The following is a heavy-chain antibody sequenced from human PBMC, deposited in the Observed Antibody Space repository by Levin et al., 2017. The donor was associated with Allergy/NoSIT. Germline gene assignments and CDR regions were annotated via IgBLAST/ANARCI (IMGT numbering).Heavy chain of an antibody. CDR3: ARGTDGSGYYADY. J-gene: IGHJ4*02. Sequence: GGSLRLSCAASGFTFSNYWMHWVRQAPGKGLVWVSRINTDGSTTTYADSVKGRFTISRDNAKNTLYLQMNSLRAEDTAVYYCARGTDGSGYYADYWGQGTLVTVSS. CDR1: GFTFSNYW. CDR2: INTDGSTT. V-gene: IGHV3-74*01. D-gene: IGHD3-22*01.